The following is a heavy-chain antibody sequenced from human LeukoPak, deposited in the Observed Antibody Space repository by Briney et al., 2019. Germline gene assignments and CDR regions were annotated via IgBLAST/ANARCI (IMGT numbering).Heavy chain of an antibody. CDR2: IYYSGST. J-gene: IGHJ6*03. CDR1: GGSISSHY. Sequence: SETLSLTCTVSGGSISSHYWSWIRQPPGKGLEWIGYIYYSGSTNYNPSLKSRVTISVDTSKNQFSLKLSSVTAADTAVYYCARGHFYDFWSGYLNLYYYYYMDVWGKGTTVPVSS. D-gene: IGHD3-3*01. V-gene: IGHV4-59*11. CDR3: ARGHFYDFWSGYLNLYYYYYMDV.